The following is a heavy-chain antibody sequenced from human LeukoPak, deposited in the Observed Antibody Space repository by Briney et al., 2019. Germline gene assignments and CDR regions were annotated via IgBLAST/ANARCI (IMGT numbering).Heavy chain of an antibody. D-gene: IGHD4-23*01. CDR3: ARGPVIPGNAGYFDY. CDR1: GGSISSSSYY. CDR2: IYYSGST. V-gene: IGHV4-39*01. J-gene: IGHJ4*02. Sequence: SETLSLTCTVSGGSISSSSYYWGWIRQPPGKGLEWIGSIYYSGSTYYNPSLKSRVTISVDTSKNQFSLKLSSVTAADTAVYYCARGPVIPGNAGYFDYWGQGTLVTVSS.